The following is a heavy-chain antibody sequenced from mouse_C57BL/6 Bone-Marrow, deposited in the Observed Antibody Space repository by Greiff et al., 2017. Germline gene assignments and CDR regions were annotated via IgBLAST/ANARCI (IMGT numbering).Heavy chain of an antibody. V-gene: IGHV1-19*01. Sequence: EVQLQQSGPVLVKPGASVKMSCKASGYTFTDYYMNWVKQSHGKSLEWIGVINPYNGGTSYNQKFKGKATLTVDKSSSTAYMELNSLTSEDSAVYYCARSDDYHWYFDVWGTGTTVTVSS. CDR1: GYTFTDYY. CDR2: INPYNGGT. CDR3: ARSDDYHWYFDV. D-gene: IGHD2-4*01. J-gene: IGHJ1*03.